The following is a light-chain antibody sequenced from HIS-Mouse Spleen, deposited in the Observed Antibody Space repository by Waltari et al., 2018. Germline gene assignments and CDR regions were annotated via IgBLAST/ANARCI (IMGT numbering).Light chain of an antibody. CDR2: DVS. CDR1: SSDVGGYNY. J-gene: IGLJ2*01. Sequence: QSALTQPASVSGSPGQSITIPCTGTSSDVGGYNYVSWYQQHPGQAPKLMIYDVSNRPSGVSNRFSGSKSGNTASLTISGLQAEDEADYYCSSYTSSSPLFGGGTKLTVL. CDR3: SSYTSSSPL. V-gene: IGLV2-14*03.